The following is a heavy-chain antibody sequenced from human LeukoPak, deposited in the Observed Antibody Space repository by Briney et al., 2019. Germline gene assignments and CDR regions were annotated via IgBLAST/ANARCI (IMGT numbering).Heavy chain of an antibody. CDR2: ISYDGSNK. D-gene: IGHD6-13*01. CDR3: ARAKQLVQSYYYYGMDV. CDR1: GFTSSSYA. Sequence: GGSLRLSCAASGFTSSSYAMHWVRQAPGKGLEWVAVISYDGSNKYYADSVKGRFTISRDNSKNTLYLQMNSLRAEDTAVYYCARAKQLVQSYYYYGMDVWGQGTTVTVSS. J-gene: IGHJ6*02. V-gene: IGHV3-30*04.